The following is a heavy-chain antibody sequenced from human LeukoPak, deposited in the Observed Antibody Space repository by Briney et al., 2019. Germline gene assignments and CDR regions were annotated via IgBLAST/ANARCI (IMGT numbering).Heavy chain of an antibody. Sequence: PSETLSLTCAVYGGPFSGYYWSWIRQPPGKGLEWIGEINHSGSTNYNPSLKSRVTISVDTSKNQFSLKLSSVTAADTAVYYCARSGLHGDYRSRYYYYMDVWGKGTTVTVSS. CDR3: ARSGLHGDYRSRYYYYMDV. D-gene: IGHD4-17*01. V-gene: IGHV4-34*01. CDR1: GGPFSGYY. CDR2: INHSGST. J-gene: IGHJ6*03.